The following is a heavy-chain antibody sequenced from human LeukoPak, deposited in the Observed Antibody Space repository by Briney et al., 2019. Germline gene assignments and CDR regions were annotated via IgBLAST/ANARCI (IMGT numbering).Heavy chain of an antibody. V-gene: IGHV1-46*01. J-gene: IGHJ4*02. CDR3: ARAGFQYYFDY. Sequence: GASVKVSCKASGYTFTSYYMHWVRQAPGQGLEWMGIINPSGGSTSYAQKFQGRVTMTRDMSTSTVYMELSSLRSEDTAVYYCARAGFQYYFDYWGQGTLVTVPS. CDR1: GYTFTSYY. CDR2: INPSGGST. D-gene: IGHD2/OR15-2a*01.